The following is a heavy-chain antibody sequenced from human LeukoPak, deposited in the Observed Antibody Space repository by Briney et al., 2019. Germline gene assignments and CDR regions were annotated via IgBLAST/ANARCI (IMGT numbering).Heavy chain of an antibody. Sequence: PGGSLRLSCAASGFTFSNYEINWVRQAPGKGLEWVSYISRSGGITDYTDSVKGRFTISRDNAKNSVYLQMNSLRPEDTAVYYCAAFGEDQSAASDIWGQGKMVTVSS. CDR1: GFTFSNYE. J-gene: IGHJ3*02. V-gene: IGHV3-48*03. CDR3: AAFGEDQSAASDI. D-gene: IGHD3-10*01. CDR2: ISRSGGIT.